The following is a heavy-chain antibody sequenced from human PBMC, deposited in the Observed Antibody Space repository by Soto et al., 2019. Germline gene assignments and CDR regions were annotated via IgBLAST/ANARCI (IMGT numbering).Heavy chain of an antibody. CDR1: GGTFSSYA. Sequence: SVKVSCKASGGTFSSYAMSWVRQAPVQGLEWMGGIIPIFGTANYAQKFQGRVTITADKSTSTAYMELSSLRSEDTAVYYCARVNAYAFWSGYRMDVWGQGTTVSVSS. J-gene: IGHJ6*02. CDR2: IIPIFGTA. CDR3: ARVNAYAFWSGYRMDV. V-gene: IGHV1-69*06. D-gene: IGHD3-3*01.